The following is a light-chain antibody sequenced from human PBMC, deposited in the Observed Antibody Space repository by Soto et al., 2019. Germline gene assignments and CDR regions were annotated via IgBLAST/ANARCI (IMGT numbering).Light chain of an antibody. V-gene: IGKV1-27*01. CDR3: QKYDSATT. CDR1: QGISNS. Sequence: DVQMTQSPSSLSASVGDRVTITCRPSQGISNSLAWYQQKPGKVPKLLIHAASTLLSGVPSRFSGSGSGTDFTLTISSLQPEDVATYYCQKYDSATTFGPGTKVDIK. J-gene: IGKJ1*01. CDR2: AAS.